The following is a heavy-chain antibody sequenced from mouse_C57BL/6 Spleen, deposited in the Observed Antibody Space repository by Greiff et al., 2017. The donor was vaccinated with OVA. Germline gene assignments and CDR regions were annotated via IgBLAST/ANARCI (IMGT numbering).Heavy chain of an antibody. CDR3: ARTLLYYGNAMDY. V-gene: IGHV1-26*01. Sequence: EVKLQQSGPELVKPGASVKISCKASGYTFTDYYMNWVKQSHGKSLEWIGDINPNNGGTSYNQKFKGKATLTVDKSSSTAYMELRSLTSEDSAVYYCARTLLYYGNAMDYWGQGTSVTVSS. CDR1: GYTFTDYY. J-gene: IGHJ4*01. CDR2: INPNNGGT. D-gene: IGHD1-1*01.